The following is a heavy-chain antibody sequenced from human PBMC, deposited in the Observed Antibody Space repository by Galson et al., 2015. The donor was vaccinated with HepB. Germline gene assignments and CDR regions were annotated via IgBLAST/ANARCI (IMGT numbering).Heavy chain of an antibody. V-gene: IGHV3-48*01. CDR1: GFTFSSYS. D-gene: IGHD3-16*01. CDR2: ISSSSSTI. Sequence: SLRLSCAASGFTFSSYSMNWVRQAPGKGLGWVSYISSSSSTIYYADSVKGRFTISRDNAKNSLYLQMNSLRAEDTAVYYCARDLETWDYAFGYWGQGTLVTVSS. CDR3: ARDLETWDYAFGY. J-gene: IGHJ4*02.